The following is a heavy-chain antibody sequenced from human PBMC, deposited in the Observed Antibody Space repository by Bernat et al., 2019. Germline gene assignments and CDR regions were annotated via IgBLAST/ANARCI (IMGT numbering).Heavy chain of an antibody. CDR1: GFTFSDAW. J-gene: IGHJ4*02. CDR2: IKMRAGGGAT. V-gene: IGHV3-15*07. D-gene: IGHD3-16*01. CDR3: AKEYVSRSSLSFDY. Sequence: EVQLVESGGGLVEPGGSLRLSCAGSGFTFSDAWMNWVRQAPGKGLEWVGRIKMRAGGGATDYAAHVKGRFTISRDDSKNTAYLQMNSLRAEDTAVYFCAKEYVSRSSLSFDYWGQATLVTVSS.